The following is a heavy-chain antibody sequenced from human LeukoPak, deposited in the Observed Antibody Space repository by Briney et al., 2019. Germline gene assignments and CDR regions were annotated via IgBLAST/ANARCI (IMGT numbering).Heavy chain of an antibody. CDR1: GYTFTSYG. D-gene: IGHD3-10*01. V-gene: IGHV1-18*01. Sequence: ASVKVSCKASGYTFTSYGISWVRQAPGQGLEWMGWISAYNGNTNYTQKLQGRVTMTTDTSTSTAYMELRSLRSDDTAVYYCARARRTWFGELEPTFDYWGQGTLVTVSS. CDR3: ARARRTWFGELEPTFDY. J-gene: IGHJ4*02. CDR2: ISAYNGNT.